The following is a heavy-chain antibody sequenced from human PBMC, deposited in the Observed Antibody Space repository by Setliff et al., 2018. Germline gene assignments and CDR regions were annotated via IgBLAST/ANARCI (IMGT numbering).Heavy chain of an antibody. CDR2: INGVNGNT. CDR1: GYTFTAYD. V-gene: IGHV1-3*01. J-gene: IGHJ4*02. CDR3: ARGQTVGPNSGKDY. D-gene: IGHD1-26*01. Sequence: ASVKVSCKASGYTFTAYDLQWMRQAPGQSLEWMGWINGVNGNTKYSQNFQGRVTVTSDTSANTSFMELSSLRSEDSSVYYCARGQTVGPNSGKDYWGQGTLVTVSS.